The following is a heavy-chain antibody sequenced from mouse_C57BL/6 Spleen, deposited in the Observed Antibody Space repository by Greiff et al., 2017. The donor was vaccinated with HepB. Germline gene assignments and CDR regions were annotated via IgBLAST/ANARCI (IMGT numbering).Heavy chain of an antibody. CDR2: IDPSDSYT. V-gene: IGHV1-50*01. Sequence: QVQLQQPGAELVKPGASVKLSCKASGYTFTSYWMQWVKQRPGQGLEWIGEIDPSDSYTNYNQKFKGKATLTVDTSSSTAYMQLSSLTSEDSAVYYCARSLYYYGSKVDYWGQGTTLTVSS. J-gene: IGHJ2*01. CDR1: GYTFTSYW. D-gene: IGHD1-1*01. CDR3: ARSLYYYGSKVDY.